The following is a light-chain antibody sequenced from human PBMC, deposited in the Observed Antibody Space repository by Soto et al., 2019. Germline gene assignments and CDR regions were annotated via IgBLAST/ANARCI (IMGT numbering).Light chain of an antibody. V-gene: IGKV3-20*01. Sequence: ETVMTQSPATLSVSPGERATLSCRASQSVSSNLAWYQQKPGQAPRLLISGASSRATGIPDRFSGSGSGTDFTLTISRLEPEDFAVYYCQQYGSSPSFGQGTKVHIK. CDR3: QQYGSSPS. CDR2: GAS. CDR1: QSVSSN. J-gene: IGKJ1*01.